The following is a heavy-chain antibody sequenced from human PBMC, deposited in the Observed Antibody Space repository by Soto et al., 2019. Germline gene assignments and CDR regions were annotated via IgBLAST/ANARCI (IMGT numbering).Heavy chain of an antibody. V-gene: IGHV4-4*07. Sequence: QVQLRESGQGLVKPSETLSLTCNVSGGPISGYYWNWIRQPAGKGLEWIGRIYSAGTTDLNPSLKSRVIMSVDTSRNQFSLKLLSVTAADTAVYYCAANWRGAYEGLFDLWGQGTAVTVSS. CDR2: IYSAGTT. CDR1: GGPISGYY. D-gene: IGHD1-1*01. CDR3: AANWRGAYEGLFDL. J-gene: IGHJ3*01.